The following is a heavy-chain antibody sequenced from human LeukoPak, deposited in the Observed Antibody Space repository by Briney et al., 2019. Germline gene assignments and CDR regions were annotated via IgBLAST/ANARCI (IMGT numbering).Heavy chain of an antibody. CDR3: AREGRLTPYFDY. D-gene: IGHD4/OR15-4a*01. CDR2: IITIFGTA. CDR1: GGTFSSYA. Sequence: ASVKVSCKASGGTFSSYAISWVRQAPGQGLEWMGGIITIFGTANYAQKFQGRVTITTDESTSIAYMELSSLRSEDTAVYYCAREGRLTPYFDYWGQGTLVTVSS. V-gene: IGHV1-69*05. J-gene: IGHJ4*02.